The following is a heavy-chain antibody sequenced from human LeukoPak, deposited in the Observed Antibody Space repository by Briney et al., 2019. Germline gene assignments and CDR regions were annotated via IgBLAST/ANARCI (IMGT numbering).Heavy chain of an antibody. J-gene: IGHJ6*03. CDR2: IYTSGST. V-gene: IGHV4-4*07. D-gene: IGHD6-19*01. Sequence: SETLSLTCTVSGGSISSYYWNWIRQPAGKGLEWIGRIYTSGSTNYNPSLKSRVTMSVDTSKNQFSLKLSSVTAADTAVYYCARDGAVAGQNYYYYYMDVWGKGTTVTVSS. CDR1: GGSISSYY. CDR3: ARDGAVAGQNYYYYYMDV.